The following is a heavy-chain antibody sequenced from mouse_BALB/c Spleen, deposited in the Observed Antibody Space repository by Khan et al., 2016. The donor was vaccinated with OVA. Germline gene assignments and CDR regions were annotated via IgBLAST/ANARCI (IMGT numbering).Heavy chain of an antibody. Sequence: QVQLQQSGAELARPGASVKMSCKASGYTFTGYSMHWIQQRPGQGLEWIGYISPSNAYTNYNQKFKDKATLTADKSSSTAYMQLSSLTSEDPAVYFWTRDFEYYGCSGDLDYWGQGTSLTVSS. D-gene: IGHD1-1*01. V-gene: IGHV1-4*01. CDR3: TRDFEYYGCSGDLDY. CDR1: GYTFTGYS. J-gene: IGHJ2*02. CDR2: ISPSNAYT.